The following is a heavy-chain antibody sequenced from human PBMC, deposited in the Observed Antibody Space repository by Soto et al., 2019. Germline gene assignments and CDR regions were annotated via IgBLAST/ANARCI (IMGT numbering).Heavy chain of an antibody. CDR2: ISAYDGKT. D-gene: IGHD3-3*01. CDR1: GYTFNTYG. V-gene: IGHV1-18*01. Sequence: QVQLLQSGAEVKKPGASVKVSCKTSGYTFNTYGINWVRQTPGQGLELMGWISAYDGKTTYAEKFQGRVTMTTDTSTSTAYMELRSLRSDDTAVYYCARAPHEFWTSYWFDPWGQGTPVTVSS. CDR3: ARAPHEFWTSYWFDP. J-gene: IGHJ5*02.